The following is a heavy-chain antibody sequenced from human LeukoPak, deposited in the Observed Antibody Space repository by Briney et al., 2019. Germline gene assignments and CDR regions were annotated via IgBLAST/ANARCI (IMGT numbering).Heavy chain of an antibody. D-gene: IGHD6-25*01. V-gene: IGHV4-31*03. CDR2: IYYSGST. CDR3: ARVGLRSGYYFDY. CDR1: GGSISSGGYY. Sequence: PSQTLSLTCTVSGGSISSGGYYWSWVRPHPGKGLEWIVYIYYSGSTYYNPSLKSRFTISVDTSKNQFSLKLSSVTAADTAVYYCARVGLRSGYYFDYWGQGTLVTVSS. J-gene: IGHJ4*02.